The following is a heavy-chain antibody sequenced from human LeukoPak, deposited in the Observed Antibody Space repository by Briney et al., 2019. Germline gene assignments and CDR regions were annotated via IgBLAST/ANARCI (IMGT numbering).Heavy chain of an antibody. CDR3: ARLFDSSGWYGSGFDY. D-gene: IGHD6-19*01. V-gene: IGHV4-39*01. CDR1: GGSISSSSYY. Sequence: PSETLSLTCTVSGGSISSSSYYWGWVRQPPGKGLEWIGSIYYSGSTYYNPSLKSRVTISVDTSKNQFSLKLSSVTAADTAVYYCARLFDSSGWYGSGFDYWGQGTLVTVSS. CDR2: IYYSGST. J-gene: IGHJ4*02.